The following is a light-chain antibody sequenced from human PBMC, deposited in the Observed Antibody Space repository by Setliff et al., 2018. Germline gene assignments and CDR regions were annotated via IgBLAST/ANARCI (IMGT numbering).Light chain of an antibody. J-gene: IGLJ2*01. Sequence: QSALTQPPSVSGAPGQRVTLSCAGNSSNIGAGQDVHWYQHLPGTAPKLLISVNINRPSGVPDRFFGSRSATSASLVITALQPEDEGDYYCQSYDIRLSASVFGGGTK. CDR2: VNI. CDR1: SSNIGAGQD. CDR3: QSYDIRLSASV. V-gene: IGLV1-40*01.